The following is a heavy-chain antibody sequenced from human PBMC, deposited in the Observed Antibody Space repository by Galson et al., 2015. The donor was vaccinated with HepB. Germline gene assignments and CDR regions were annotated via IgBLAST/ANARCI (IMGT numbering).Heavy chain of an antibody. J-gene: IGHJ6*03. CDR1: GFTFSSYG. CDR3: AKVYVGYDSSSWTDVYYYYYMDV. Sequence: SLRLSCAASGFTFSSYGMHWVRQAPGKGLEWVAVISYDGSNKYYADSVKGRFTISRDNSKNTLYLQMNSLRAEDTAVYYCAKVYVGYDSSSWTDVYYYYYMDVWGKGTTVTVSS. D-gene: IGHD6-13*01. CDR2: ISYDGSNK. V-gene: IGHV3-30*18.